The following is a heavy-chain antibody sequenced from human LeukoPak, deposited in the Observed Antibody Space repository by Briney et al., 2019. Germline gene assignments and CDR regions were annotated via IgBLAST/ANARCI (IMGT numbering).Heavy chain of an antibody. V-gene: IGHV4-34*01. D-gene: IGHD2-2*01. CDR3: ASSRCSSTSCSPWSWFDP. CDR1: GGSFSGYY. J-gene: IGHJ5*02. Sequence: SGTLSLTCAVYGGSFSGYYWSWIRQPPGKGLEWIGEINHSGSTNYNPSLKSRVTISVDTSKNQFSLKLSSVTAADTAVYYCASSRCSSTSCSPWSWFDPWGQGTLVTVSS. CDR2: INHSGST.